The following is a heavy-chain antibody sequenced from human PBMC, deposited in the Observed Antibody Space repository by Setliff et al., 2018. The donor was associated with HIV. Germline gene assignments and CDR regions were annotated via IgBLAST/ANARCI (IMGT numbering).Heavy chain of an antibody. CDR3: ARLLRYCRSADCYRAFDF. V-gene: IGHV4-34*10. CDR1: GGSFSPYY. Sequence: SETLSLTCAVYGGSFSPYYWAWIRQPPGKGLEWVAEINHGGTTNYNPSLKSRITMSINTSEKQFYLKLNSVTAADTAIYYCARLLRYCRSADCYRAFDFWGQGTPVTVSS. D-gene: IGHD2-21*02. CDR2: INHGGTT. J-gene: IGHJ4*02.